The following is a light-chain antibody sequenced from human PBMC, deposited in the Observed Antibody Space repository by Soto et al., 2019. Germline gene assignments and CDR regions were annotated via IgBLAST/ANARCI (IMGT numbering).Light chain of an antibody. CDR2: DAS. CDR3: QQYDISSPT. V-gene: IGKV1-5*01. J-gene: IGKJ2*01. Sequence: DIQMTQSPSTLSASVGDGVTITCRASQTISVWLAWYQQRPGKAPKFLMYDASSLETGVPSRFSGSGSGTEFTLTIRSLQPDDSATYYCQQYDISSPTFGQGTKLEIK. CDR1: QTISVW.